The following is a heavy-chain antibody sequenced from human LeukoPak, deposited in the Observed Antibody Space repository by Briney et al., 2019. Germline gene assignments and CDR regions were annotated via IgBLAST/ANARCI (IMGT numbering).Heavy chain of an antibody. CDR3: ARDSPLGATVTTWAFDI. V-gene: IGHV3-21*01. D-gene: IGHD4-17*01. Sequence: GGSLRLSCAASGFTFSSYSMNWVRQAPGKGLEWVSSISSSSSYIYYADSVKGRFTISRDNAKNSLYLQMNSLRAEDTAVYYCARDSPLGATVTTWAFDIWGQGTMVTVSS. CDR1: GFTFSSYS. CDR2: ISSSSSYI. J-gene: IGHJ3*02.